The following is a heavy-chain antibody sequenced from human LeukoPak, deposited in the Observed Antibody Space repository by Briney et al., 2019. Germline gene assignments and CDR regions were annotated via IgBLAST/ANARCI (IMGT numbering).Heavy chain of an antibody. CDR3: ARASSGWALGGYLDY. CDR1: GFTFSSYA. CDR2: ISYDGSNK. J-gene: IGHJ4*02. V-gene: IGHV3-30*04. D-gene: IGHD6-19*01. Sequence: GGSLRLSCAASGFTFSSYAMHWVRQAPGKGLEWVAVISYDGSNKYYADSVKGRFTISRDNSKNTLYLQMNSLRAEDTAVYYCARASSGWALGGYLDYWGQGTLVTVSS.